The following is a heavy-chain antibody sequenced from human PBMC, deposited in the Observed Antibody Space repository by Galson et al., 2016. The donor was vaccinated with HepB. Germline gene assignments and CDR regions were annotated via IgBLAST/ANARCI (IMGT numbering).Heavy chain of an antibody. CDR2: IKQDGSEK. CDR1: GFTFSSHW. Sequence: SLRLSCAASGFTFSSHWMSWVRQAPGKGLEWVANIKQDGSEKYYVDSVKGRFTISRDNAKNSLYLQMNSLRAEDTAVYYGARGVAVAGHYFDYWGQGSLVTVSS. CDR3: ARGVAVAGHYFDY. V-gene: IGHV3-7*05. J-gene: IGHJ4*02. D-gene: IGHD6-19*01.